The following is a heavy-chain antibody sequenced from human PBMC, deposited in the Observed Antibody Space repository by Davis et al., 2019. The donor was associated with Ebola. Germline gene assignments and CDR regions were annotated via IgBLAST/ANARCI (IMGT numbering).Heavy chain of an antibody. CDR1: GFTFSSYA. J-gene: IGHJ6*04. CDR2: INAGNGNT. V-gene: IGHV1-3*01. CDR3: ARGGEQGYSRSYYYGMDV. Sequence: GGSLRLSCAASGFTFSSYAMHWVRQAPGQRLEWMGWINAGNGNTKYSPKFQGRVTITRDTSASTDYMELSSLRSEDTAVYYCARGGEQGYSRSYYYGMDVWGKGTTVTVSS. D-gene: IGHD6-13*01.